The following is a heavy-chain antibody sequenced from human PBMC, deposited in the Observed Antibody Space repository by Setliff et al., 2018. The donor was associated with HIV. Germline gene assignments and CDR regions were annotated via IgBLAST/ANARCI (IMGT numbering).Heavy chain of an antibody. D-gene: IGHD3-22*01. J-gene: IGHJ3*02. V-gene: IGHV1-18*01. CDR3: ARGGRTIVVPDI. Sequence: ASVKVSCKASGHPFLLYGITWVRQAPGQGLEWMGWINPYNGNTKYAQNFQDKFTMTADTSSATVYIQLGSLTTADTAMYYCARGGRTIVVPDIWGQGTMVTV. CDR2: INPYNGNT. CDR1: GHPFLLYG.